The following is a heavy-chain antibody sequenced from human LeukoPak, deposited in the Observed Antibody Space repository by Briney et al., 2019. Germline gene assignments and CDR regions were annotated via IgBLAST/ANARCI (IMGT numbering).Heavy chain of an antibody. CDR3: ARIWVRGVIGAFDI. CDR1: GFTFSSYS. CDR2: ISSSSSYI. D-gene: IGHD3-10*01. V-gene: IGHV3-21*01. J-gene: IGHJ3*02. Sequence: GGSLRLSCAASGFTFSSYSMNWVRQAPGKGLEWVSSISSSSSYIYYADSVKGRFTISRDNAKNSLYLQMNSLRAEDTAVYYCARIWVRGVIGAFDIWGQGTMVTVSS.